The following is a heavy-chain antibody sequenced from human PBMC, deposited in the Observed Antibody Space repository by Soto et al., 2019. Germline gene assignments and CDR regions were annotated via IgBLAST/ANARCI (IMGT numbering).Heavy chain of an antibody. D-gene: IGHD3-3*01. Sequence: ASVKVSCKASGYTFTSYGISWERQAPGQGLEWMGWISAYNGNTNYAQKLQGRVTMTTDTSTSTAYMELRSLRSDDTAVYYCARSRGDSEYDFWSGYYRAYFDYWGQGTLVTVSS. V-gene: IGHV1-18*01. CDR2: ISAYNGNT. J-gene: IGHJ4*02. CDR1: GYTFTSYG. CDR3: ARSRGDSEYDFWSGYYRAYFDY.